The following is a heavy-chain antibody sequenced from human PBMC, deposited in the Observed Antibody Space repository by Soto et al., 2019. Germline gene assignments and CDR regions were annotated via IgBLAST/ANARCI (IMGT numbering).Heavy chain of an antibody. J-gene: IGHJ3*02. V-gene: IGHV3-48*04. CDR1: GFTFSSYS. D-gene: IGHD3-16*01. CDR3: ARVMLETDAFDI. CDR2: ISSSSTI. Sequence: GGSLRLSCAASGFTFSSYSMNWVRQAPGKGLEWVSYISSSSTIYYADSVKGRFTISRDNAKNSLYLQMNSLRAEDTAVYYCARVMLETDAFDIWGQGTMVTVSS.